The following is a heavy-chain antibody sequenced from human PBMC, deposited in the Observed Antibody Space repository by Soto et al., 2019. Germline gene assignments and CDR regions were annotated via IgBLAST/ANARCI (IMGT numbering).Heavy chain of an antibody. CDR2: IYYSGST. CDR3: ARAGYSSSWYYFDY. J-gene: IGHJ4*02. Sequence: SETLSLTCTVSGGSISSYYWSWIRQPPGKGLEWIGYIYYSGSTNYNPSLKSRVTISVDTSKNQFSLKLSSVTAANTAVYYCARAGYSSSWYYFDYWGQGTLVTVSS. D-gene: IGHD6-13*01. CDR1: GGSISSYY. V-gene: IGHV4-59*01.